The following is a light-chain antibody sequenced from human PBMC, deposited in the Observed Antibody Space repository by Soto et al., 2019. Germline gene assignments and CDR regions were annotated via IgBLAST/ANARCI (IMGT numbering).Light chain of an antibody. V-gene: IGKV1-5*03. CDR1: QSISNW. CDR3: QQYNNYLYT. Sequence: DIQMTQSPSTLSASVGDRVTITCRASQSISNWLAWYQQKPGKAPKLLIYKASSLESGVPSRFSGSGSGTEFTLTISRLQPDDFATYYGQQYNNYLYTVGQGTKLEIK. J-gene: IGKJ2*01. CDR2: KAS.